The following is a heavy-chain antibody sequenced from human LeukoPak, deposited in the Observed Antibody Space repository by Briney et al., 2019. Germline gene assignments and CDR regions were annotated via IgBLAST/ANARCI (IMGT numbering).Heavy chain of an antibody. CDR2: INHSGST. Sequence: SETLSLTCAVYGGSFSGYCWSWIRQPPGKGLEWIGEINHSGSTSYNPSLKSRVTISVDTSKNQFSLKLSSVAAADTAVYYCARVRYNGYDYDTRYYFDYWGQGTLATVSS. V-gene: IGHV4-34*01. J-gene: IGHJ4*02. CDR3: ARVRYNGYDYDTRYYFDY. CDR1: GGSFSGYC. D-gene: IGHD5-12*01.